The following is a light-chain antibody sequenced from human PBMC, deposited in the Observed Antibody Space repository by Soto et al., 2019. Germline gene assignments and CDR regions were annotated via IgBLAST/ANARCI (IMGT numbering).Light chain of an antibody. CDR3: CSYAGSFYV. CDR1: SSDVGGYNY. V-gene: IGLV2-11*01. J-gene: IGLJ1*01. Sequence: VLNPPRPVYGCTGQSVTISRTGTSSDVGGYNYVSWYQQHPGKAPKLMIYDVSKRPSGVPDRFSGSKSGNTASLTISGLQAEDEADYYCCSYAGSFYVFGTGTKVTVL. CDR2: DVS.